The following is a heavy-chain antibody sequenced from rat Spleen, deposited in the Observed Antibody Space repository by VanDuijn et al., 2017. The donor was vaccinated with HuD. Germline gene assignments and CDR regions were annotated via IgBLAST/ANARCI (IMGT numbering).Heavy chain of an antibody. CDR1: GFTFSDYN. D-gene: IGHD1-4*01. CDR3: ARHPGSKRVMDA. Sequence: EVQLVESGGGLVQPGRSLKLSCAASGFTFSDYNMAWVRQAPKKGLEWVATISYDGSSTYYRDSVKGRFTISRDNAKSTLYLQMDSLRSEDTATYYCARHPGSKRVMDAWGQGASVTVSS. CDR2: ISYDGSST. J-gene: IGHJ4*01. V-gene: IGHV5-7*01.